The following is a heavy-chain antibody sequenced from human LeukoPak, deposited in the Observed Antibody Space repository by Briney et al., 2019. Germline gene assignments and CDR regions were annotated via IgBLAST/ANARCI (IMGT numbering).Heavy chain of an antibody. CDR2: IYDRGPA. Sequence: SETLSLTCSVSGYAITSGGFSWNWIRQSPGKGLEWIGCIYDRGPAYYNPSLKSRFTISVDRPKNQFFLNVTSLTAADTAVYFCARSRQASGLFNSWGQGTLVVVSS. CDR1: GYAITSGGFS. V-gene: IGHV4-30-2*06. J-gene: IGHJ5*01. CDR3: ARSRQASGLFNS. D-gene: IGHD3-10*01.